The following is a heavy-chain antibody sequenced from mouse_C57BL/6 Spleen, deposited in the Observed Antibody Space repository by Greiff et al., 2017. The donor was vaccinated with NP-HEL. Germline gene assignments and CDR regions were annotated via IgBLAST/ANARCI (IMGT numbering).Heavy chain of an antibody. Sequence: VQRVESGPGLVQPSQSLSITCTVSGFSLTSYGVHWVRQSPGKGLEWLGVIWSGGSTDYNAAFISRLSISKDNSKSQVFFKMNSLQADDTAIYYCARNGGGSSYDYYAMDYWGQGTSVTVSS. CDR3: ARNGGGSSYDYYAMDY. V-gene: IGHV2-2*01. CDR2: IWSGGST. J-gene: IGHJ4*01. D-gene: IGHD1-1*01. CDR1: GFSLTSYG.